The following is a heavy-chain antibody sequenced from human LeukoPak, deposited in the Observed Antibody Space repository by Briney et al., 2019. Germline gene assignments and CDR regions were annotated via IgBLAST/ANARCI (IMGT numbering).Heavy chain of an antibody. J-gene: IGHJ3*02. V-gene: IGHV4-34*01. CDR2: INHSGST. Sequence: SETLSLTCAVYGGSFSGYYWSWIRQPPGKGLEWIGEINHSGSTNYNPSLKSRVTISVDTSKKQFSLKLSSVTAADTAVYYCAREGGDLRRRGAFDIWGQGTMVTVSS. D-gene: IGHD4-17*01. CDR3: AREGGDLRRRGAFDI. CDR1: GGSFSGYY.